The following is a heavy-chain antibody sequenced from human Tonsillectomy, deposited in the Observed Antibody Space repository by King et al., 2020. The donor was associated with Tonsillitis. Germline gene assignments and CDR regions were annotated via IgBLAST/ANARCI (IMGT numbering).Heavy chain of an antibody. CDR2: IIRSGGST. Sequence: VQLVQSGGGLVQPGGSLRLSCAASGFTFSSYAMSWVRQAPGKGLEWVAGIIRSGGSTYYADFVMGRFTISRDNSKNTLFLQMNSLRAEDTAVYYCAKLRYFDWPPLDAFDIWGQGTMVTVSS. J-gene: IGHJ3*02. D-gene: IGHD3-9*01. CDR3: AKLRYFDWPPLDAFDI. V-gene: IGHV3-23*04. CDR1: GFTFSSYA.